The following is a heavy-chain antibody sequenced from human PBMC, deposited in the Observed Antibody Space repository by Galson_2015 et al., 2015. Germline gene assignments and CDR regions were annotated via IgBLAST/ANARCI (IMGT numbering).Heavy chain of an antibody. CDR1: GFTFSRYS. CDR3: ARDSTNFDY. Sequence: LRLSCAASGFTFSRYSMNWVRQAPGKGLEWVSSISSSSRNMYYADSVKSRFTISRDNAKNSLYLQMNSLRAEDTAVYYCARDSTNFDYWVQGTLATVSS. D-gene: IGHD4-11*01. CDR2: ISSSSRNM. J-gene: IGHJ4*02. V-gene: IGHV3-21*01.